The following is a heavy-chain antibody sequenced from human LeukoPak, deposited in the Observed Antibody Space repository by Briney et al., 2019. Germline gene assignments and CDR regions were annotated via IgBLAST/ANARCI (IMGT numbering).Heavy chain of an antibody. D-gene: IGHD3-10*01. CDR1: GGSISSYY. CDR2: IYYSGST. CDR3: ARSQWFPFFDP. Sequence: SETLSLTCTVSGGSISSYYWSWIRQPPGKGLEWIGYIYYSGSTNYNPSLKSRVTISVDTSKNQFSLKLSSVTAADTAVYYCARSQWFPFFDPWGQGTLVTVSS. V-gene: IGHV4-59*01. J-gene: IGHJ5*02.